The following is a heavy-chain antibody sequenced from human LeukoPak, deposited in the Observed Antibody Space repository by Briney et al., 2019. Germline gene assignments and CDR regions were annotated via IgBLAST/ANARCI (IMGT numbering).Heavy chain of an antibody. CDR3: ARPYYVAANYYFDY. CDR1: GFTVSSNY. V-gene: IGHV3-66*01. Sequence: GGSLRLSCAASGFTVSSNYMSWVRQAPGKGLEWVSVIYSGASTYYADSVKGRFTISRDNAKNSLYLQMNSLRAEDTAVYYCARPYYVAANYYFDYWGQGTLVTVSS. CDR2: IYSGAST. D-gene: IGHD1-26*01. J-gene: IGHJ4*02.